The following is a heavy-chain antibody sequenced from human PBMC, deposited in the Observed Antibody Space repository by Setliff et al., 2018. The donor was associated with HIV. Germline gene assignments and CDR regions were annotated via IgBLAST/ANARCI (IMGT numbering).Heavy chain of an antibody. Sequence: SLTCTVSGGSISSGDYYWSWIRQPPGKGLEWIGYIYYTGSTYYNPSLKSRVTISVDTSKNQFSLKLSSVTPADTAVYYCARRVVITTGSYYFDYWGQGTLVTVSS. J-gene: IGHJ4*02. D-gene: IGHD3-22*01. CDR1: GGSISSGDYY. CDR2: IYYTGST. V-gene: IGHV4-30-4*08. CDR3: ARRVVITTGSYYFDY.